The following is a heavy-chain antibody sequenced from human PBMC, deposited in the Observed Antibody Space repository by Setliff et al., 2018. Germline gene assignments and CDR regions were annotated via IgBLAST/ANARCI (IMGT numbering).Heavy chain of an antibody. J-gene: IGHJ2*01. V-gene: IGHV4-61*01. CDR2: IYYSGST. Sequence: SETLSLTCTVSGGSVSSGSYSWSWIRQPPGKGLEWIGYIYYSGSTNYNPSLKSRVTISVDTSKNQFSLKLSSVTAAATAVYYCSRVGESRYYDEDGYYFVGHLGLDLWGRGTPVTVSS. D-gene: IGHD3-22*01. CDR1: GGSVSSGSYS. CDR3: SRVGESRYYDEDGYYFVGHLGLDL.